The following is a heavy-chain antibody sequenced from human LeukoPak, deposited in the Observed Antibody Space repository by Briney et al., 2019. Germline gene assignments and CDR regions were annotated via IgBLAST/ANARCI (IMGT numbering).Heavy chain of an antibody. Sequence: SVKVSCKASGGTFSSYAISWVRQAPGQGLEWMGGIIPIFGTANYAQKFQGRVTITTDESTSTAYMELSSLRSEDTAVYYCARIGYRSSSFDYWGQGTLVTASS. D-gene: IGHD6-6*01. CDR1: GGTFSSYA. CDR2: IIPIFGTA. J-gene: IGHJ4*02. V-gene: IGHV1-69*05. CDR3: ARIGYRSSSFDY.